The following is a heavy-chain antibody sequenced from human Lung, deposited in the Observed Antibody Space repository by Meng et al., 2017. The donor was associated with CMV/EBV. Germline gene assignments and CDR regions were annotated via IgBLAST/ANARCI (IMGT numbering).Heavy chain of an antibody. V-gene: IGHV3-21*01. CDR3: ARVVVVAATKSGFDY. CDR2: ISSSSSYI. Sequence: SGFNFSSYRMNWVRQAPGKGLEWVSSISSSSSYIYYADSVKGRFTISRDNAKNSLYLQMNSLRAEDTAVYYCARVVVVAATKSGFDYWGQGTLVTVSS. J-gene: IGHJ4*02. D-gene: IGHD2-15*01. CDR1: GFNFSSYR.